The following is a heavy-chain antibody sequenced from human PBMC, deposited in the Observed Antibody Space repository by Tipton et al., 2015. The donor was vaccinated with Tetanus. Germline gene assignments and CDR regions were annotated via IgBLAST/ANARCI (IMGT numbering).Heavy chain of an antibody. CDR3: AKAKTWASLWFGDV. J-gene: IGHJ1*01. V-gene: IGHV3-23*01. CDR2: IAGTVGST. Sequence: SLRLSCEASGFTFGHYPMAWVRQAPGKGLEWVSGIAGTVGSTYHRDSVRGRFTVSRDNIGNTLYLQMNSLRAEDTARYYCAKAKTWASLWFGDVWGPGTLVTVSS. CDR1: GFTFGHYP. D-gene: IGHD3-10*01.